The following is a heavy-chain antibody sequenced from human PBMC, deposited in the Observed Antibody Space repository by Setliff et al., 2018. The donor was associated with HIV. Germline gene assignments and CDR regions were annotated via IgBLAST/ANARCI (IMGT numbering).Heavy chain of an antibody. J-gene: IGHJ4*02. Sequence: LGESLKISCKGSGYSFTSYWIAWLRQMPGKGLECMGIIYPGDSDTRYSPSFQGQVTISGDKSISTAYLQWSSLKSSDTAMYYCARHGQYGSGSYYNRPFDFWGQGTLVTVSS. D-gene: IGHD3-10*01. CDR2: IYPGDSDT. CDR1: GYSFTSYW. V-gene: IGHV5-51*01. CDR3: ARHGQYGSGSYYNRPFDF.